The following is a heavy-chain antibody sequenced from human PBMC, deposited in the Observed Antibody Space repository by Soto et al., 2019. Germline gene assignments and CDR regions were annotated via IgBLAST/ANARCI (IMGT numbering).Heavy chain of an antibody. CDR2: INHSGST. D-gene: IGHD2-15*01. V-gene: IGHV4-34*01. CDR1: GGSFSGYY. J-gene: IGHJ5*02. Sequence: QVQLQQWGAGLLKPSETLSLTCAVYGGSFSGYYWSWIRQPPGKGLEWIGEINHSGSTNYNPSLKSRVTISVDTSKNQFSLKLSSVTAADTAVYYCARGRVKVAARNWFDPWGQGTLVTVSS. CDR3: ARGRVKVAARNWFDP.